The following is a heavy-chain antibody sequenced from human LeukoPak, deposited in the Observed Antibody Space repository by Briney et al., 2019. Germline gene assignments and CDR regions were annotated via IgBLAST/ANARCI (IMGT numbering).Heavy chain of an antibody. Sequence: ASVKVSCKASGYTFTSYAMNWVRQAPGQGLEWMGWINTNTGNPTYAQGFTGRFVFSLDTSVSTAYLQISSLKAEDTAVYYCARTYYDFWSGYSGVPPSYGMDVWGQGTTVTVSS. J-gene: IGHJ6*02. V-gene: IGHV7-4-1*02. CDR2: INTNTGNP. D-gene: IGHD3-3*01. CDR3: ARTYYDFWSGYSGVPPSYGMDV. CDR1: GYTFTSYA.